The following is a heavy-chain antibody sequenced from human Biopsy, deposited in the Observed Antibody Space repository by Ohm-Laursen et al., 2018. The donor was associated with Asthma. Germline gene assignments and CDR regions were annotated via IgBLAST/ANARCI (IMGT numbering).Heavy chain of an antibody. J-gene: IGHJ4*02. CDR2: IYHSGST. CDR1: GVSISSGGYS. Sequence: SQTLSLTCAVSGVSISSGGYSWSWIRQPPGKGLEWIGYIYHSGSTYYNPSLKSRVTISVDRSKNQFSLKLSSVTAADTAVYYCARVKDGYNFDYWGQGTLVTVSS. V-gene: IGHV4-30-2*01. D-gene: IGHD5-24*01. CDR3: ARVKDGYNFDY.